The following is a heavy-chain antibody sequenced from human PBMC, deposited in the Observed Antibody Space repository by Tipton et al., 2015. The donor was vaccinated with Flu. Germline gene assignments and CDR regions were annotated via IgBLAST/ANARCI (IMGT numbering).Heavy chain of an antibody. V-gene: IGHV4-39*07. CDR3: ARDRALENVFPPGNGFDV. CDR2: IYDIGSD. D-gene: IGHD1-1*01. Sequence: TLSLTCSVSGDSLSNNMYYWAWIRQLPGKGLEWVGSIYDIGSDYYNPSLRSRASMSVDRSNIHFSLQLKSVTAADTAVYFCARDRALENVFPPGNGFDVWVLGSMFTVSS. J-gene: IGHJ3*01. CDR1: GDSLSNNMYY.